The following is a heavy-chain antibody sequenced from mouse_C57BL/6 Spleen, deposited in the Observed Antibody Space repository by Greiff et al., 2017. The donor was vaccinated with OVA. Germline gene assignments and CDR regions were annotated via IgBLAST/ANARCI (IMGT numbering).Heavy chain of an antibody. V-gene: IGHV1-76*01. CDR3: ARDDYDTYYAMDY. CDR1: GYSFTDYY. J-gene: IGHJ4*01. D-gene: IGHD2-4*01. CDR2: IYPGSGNT. Sequence: VMLVESGAELVRPGASVKLSCKASGYSFTDYYINWVKQRPGQGLEWIARIYPGSGNTYYNEKFKGKATLTAEKSSSTAYMQLSSLTSEDSAVYFGARDDYDTYYAMDYWGQGTSVTVSS.